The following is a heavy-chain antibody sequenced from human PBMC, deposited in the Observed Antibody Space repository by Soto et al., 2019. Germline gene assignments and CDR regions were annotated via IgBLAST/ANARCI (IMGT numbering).Heavy chain of an antibody. J-gene: IGHJ6*02. Sequence: PGESLKISCKGSGYSFTSYWISWVRQMPGKGLEWMGRIDPSDSYTNYSPSFQGHVTISADKSISTAYLQWSSLKASDTAMYYCARQWTNWTHYYGVDVWGQGTTVTVSS. CDR2: IDPSDSYT. CDR3: ARQWTNWTHYYGVDV. V-gene: IGHV5-10-1*01. CDR1: GYSFTSYW. D-gene: IGHD1-1*01.